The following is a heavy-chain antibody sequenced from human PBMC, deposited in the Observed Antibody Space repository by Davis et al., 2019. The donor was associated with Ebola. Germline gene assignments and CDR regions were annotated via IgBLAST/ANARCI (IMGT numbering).Heavy chain of an antibody. CDR1: GFTFSSYS. CDR2: ISSSSSTI. Sequence: PGGSLRLSCAASGFTFSSYSMNWVRQAPGKGLEWVSYISSSSSTIYYADSVKGRFTISRDNAKNSLYLQMNSLRDEDTAVYYCARGYCSSTSCYTDFDYWGQGTLVTVSS. J-gene: IGHJ4*02. CDR3: ARGYCSSTSCYTDFDY. D-gene: IGHD2-2*02. V-gene: IGHV3-48*02.